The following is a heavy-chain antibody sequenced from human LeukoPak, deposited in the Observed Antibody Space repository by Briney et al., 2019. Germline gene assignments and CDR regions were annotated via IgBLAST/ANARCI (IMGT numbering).Heavy chain of an antibody. J-gene: IGHJ4*02. CDR1: GGSFSGYY. CDR2: INHSGST. D-gene: IGHD3-16*02. Sequence: SETLSLTCAVYGGSFSGYYWSWIRQPPGKGLEWIGEINHSGSTNYNPSHKSRVTISVDTSKNQFSLKLSSVTAADTAVYYCARAQTHDYVWGSYRSAVKFDYWGQGTLVTVSS. V-gene: IGHV4-34*01. CDR3: ARAQTHDYVWGSYRSAVKFDY.